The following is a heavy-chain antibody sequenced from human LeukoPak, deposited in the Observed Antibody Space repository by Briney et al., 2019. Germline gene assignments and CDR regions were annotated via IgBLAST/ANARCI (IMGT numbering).Heavy chain of an antibody. CDR1: GDSISNFF. CDR2: LDNGGST. Sequence: SETLSLTCTVSGDSISNFFWHWIRQPPGKGLEWIGYLDNGGSTNYTPSPKRRVTISVDTSKNQFSLKLTSVTAADTAVYYCATGYSGGPTFDYWGQGTLVTVSS. D-gene: IGHD4-23*01. J-gene: IGHJ4*02. V-gene: IGHV4-59*01. CDR3: ATGYSGGPTFDY.